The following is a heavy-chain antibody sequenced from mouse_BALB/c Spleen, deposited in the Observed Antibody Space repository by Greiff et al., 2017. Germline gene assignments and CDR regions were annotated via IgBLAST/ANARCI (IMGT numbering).Heavy chain of an antibody. J-gene: IGHJ3*01. V-gene: IGHV14-1*02. D-gene: IGHD2-14*01. CDR2: IDPENGNT. CDR1: GFNITDYY. CDR3: ARGIGIACLAN. Sequence: VQLQQSGAELVRPGALVKLSCKASGFNITDYYMHWVQQRPEQGLEWIGWIDPENGNTIYDPKFQGKASITADTSSNTAYLRLSSLTSEDTAVYYCARGIGIACLANGGQGTLVTVSA.